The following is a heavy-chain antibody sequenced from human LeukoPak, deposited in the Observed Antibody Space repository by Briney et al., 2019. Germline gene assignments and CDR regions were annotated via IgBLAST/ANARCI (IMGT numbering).Heavy chain of an antibody. CDR2: ISSSSSYI. CDR3: AKMGSGSYRPFDY. D-gene: IGHD1-26*01. V-gene: IGHV3-21*04. CDR1: GFTFSSYS. Sequence: GGSLRLSCAASGFTFSSYSMNWVRQAPGKGLEWVSSISSSSSYIYYADSVKGRFTISRDNAKNSLYLQMNSLRAEDTAVYYCAKMGSGSYRPFDYWGQGSLVTVSS. J-gene: IGHJ4*02.